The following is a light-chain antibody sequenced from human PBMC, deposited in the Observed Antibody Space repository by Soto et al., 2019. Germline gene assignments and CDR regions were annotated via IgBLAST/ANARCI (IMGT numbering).Light chain of an antibody. Sequence: QPVLTQSPSASASLGASVKLTCTVSSGYSSYAIAWHQQQPEKGPRYLMKLNSDGSHSKGDGIPDRFAGSSSGAERYLTISSLPSEDEADYYCQTWGTGIAVFGGGTQLTVL. J-gene: IGLJ7*01. CDR2: LNSDGSH. CDR3: QTWGTGIAV. V-gene: IGLV4-69*01. CDR1: SGYSSYA.